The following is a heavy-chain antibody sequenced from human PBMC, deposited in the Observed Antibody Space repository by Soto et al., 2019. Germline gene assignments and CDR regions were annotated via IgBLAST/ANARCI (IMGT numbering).Heavy chain of an antibody. V-gene: IGHV3-23*01. CDR2: MSSSK. Sequence: EVQLLESGGGLVQPGGSLRLSCVVSGFTFRNYAMTWVRQAPGKGLEWVSSMSSSKYYTDSVKGRFTISRENSKNTLYLQMNRLRAHDTAMYYCAKGSSGSEVEYWGQGTLVTVSS. CDR1: GFTFRNYA. D-gene: IGHD3-22*01. J-gene: IGHJ4*02. CDR3: AKGSSGSEVEY.